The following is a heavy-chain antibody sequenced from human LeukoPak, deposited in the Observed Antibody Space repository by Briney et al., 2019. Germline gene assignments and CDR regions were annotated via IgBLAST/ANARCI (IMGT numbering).Heavy chain of an antibody. CDR2: INPNSGGT. V-gene: IGHV1-2*02. CDR1: GYTFTGYY. J-gene: IGHJ5*02. Sequence: ASVNVSFKASGYTFTGYYMHWVRQAPGQGLEWMGWINPNSGGTNYAQKFQGRVTMTRDTSISTAYMELSRLRSDDTAVYYCARAFLPIPGLANCFDPWGQGTLVTVSS. CDR3: ARAFLPIPGLANCFDP.